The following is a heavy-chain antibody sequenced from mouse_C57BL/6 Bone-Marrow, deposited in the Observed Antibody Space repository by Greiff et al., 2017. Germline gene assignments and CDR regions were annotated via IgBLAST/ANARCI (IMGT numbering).Heavy chain of an antibody. CDR1: GYTFTSYT. CDR3: AIFYDGYLYFDV. J-gene: IGHJ1*03. Sequence: QVQLKQSGAELARPGASVKMSCKASGYTFTSYTMHWVKQRPGQGLEWIGYINPSSGYTKYNQKFKDKATLTADKSSSTAYMQLSSLTSEDSAVYYCAIFYDGYLYFDVWGTGTTVTVSS. V-gene: IGHV1-4*01. CDR2: INPSSGYT. D-gene: IGHD2-3*01.